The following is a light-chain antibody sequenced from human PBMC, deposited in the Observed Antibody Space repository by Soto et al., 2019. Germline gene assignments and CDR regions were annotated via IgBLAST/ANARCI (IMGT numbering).Light chain of an antibody. J-gene: IGKJ1*01. CDR3: QQYRSWPRT. Sequence: EILLTQSPATLSVSPGETATLSCRASQNVLSDLAWYQQKPGQAPRLLVYGATTRATDAPAKFRGSGSGTEFSLNISSLQSEYYGTYYCQQYRSWPRTFGQGSKVEI. CDR1: QNVLSD. V-gene: IGKV3-15*01. CDR2: GAT.